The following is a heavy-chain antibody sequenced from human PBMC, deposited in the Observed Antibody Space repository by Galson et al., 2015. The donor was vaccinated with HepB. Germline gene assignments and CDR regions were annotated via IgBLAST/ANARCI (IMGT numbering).Heavy chain of an antibody. CDR2: IRSKANSYAT. CDR3: TTQTTTNFDLDP. Sequence: SLRLSCAASGFTFSGSAMHWVRQASGKGLEWVGRIRSKANSYATAYAASVKGRFTISRDDSKNTAYLQMNSLKTEDTAVYYCTTQTTTNFDLDPWGQGTLVTVSS. J-gene: IGHJ5*02. CDR1: GFTFSGSA. D-gene: IGHD1-1*01. V-gene: IGHV3-73*01.